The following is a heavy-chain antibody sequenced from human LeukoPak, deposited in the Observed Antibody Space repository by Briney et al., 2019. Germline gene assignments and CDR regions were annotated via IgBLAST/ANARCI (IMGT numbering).Heavy chain of an antibody. CDR1: GFTFSSYA. Sequence: PGRSLRLSCAASGFTFSSYAMHWVRQAPGKGLEWVAFIRYDGSNKYYADSVKGRFTISRDNSKNTLYLQMNSLRAEDTAVYYCAKWLTYYYGSGTNYYMDVWGKGTAVTISS. V-gene: IGHV3-30*02. J-gene: IGHJ6*03. CDR3: AKWLTYYYGSGTNYYMDV. CDR2: IRYDGSNK. D-gene: IGHD3-10*01.